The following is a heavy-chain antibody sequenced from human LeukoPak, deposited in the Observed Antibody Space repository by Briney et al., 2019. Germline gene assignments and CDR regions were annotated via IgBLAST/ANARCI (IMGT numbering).Heavy chain of an antibody. V-gene: IGHV1-2*04. CDR3: ARGRIVATYYYYGMDV. D-gene: IGHD5-12*01. J-gene: IGHJ6*02. Sequence: ASVKVSCKASGYTFTGYYMHWVRRAPGQGLEWMGWINPNSGGTNYAQKFQGWVTMTRDTSISTAYMELSRLRSDDTAVYYCARGRIVATYYYYGMDVWGQGTTVTVSS. CDR2: INPNSGGT. CDR1: GYTFTGYY.